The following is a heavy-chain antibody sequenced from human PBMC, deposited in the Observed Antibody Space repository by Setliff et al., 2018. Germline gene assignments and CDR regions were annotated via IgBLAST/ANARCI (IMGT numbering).Heavy chain of an antibody. Sequence: PGGSLRLSCAASGFTFSSYWMSWVRQAPGKGLEWVANIKQDGSEKYYVDSVKGRFTISRDNAKNSLYLQMNSLRAEDTAVYYCARDNGRLPTEKSPYYFYYMDVWGEGTTVTVSS. CDR2: IKQDGSEK. V-gene: IGHV3-7*03. J-gene: IGHJ6*03. CDR3: ARDNGRLPTEKSPYYFYYMDV. CDR1: GFTFSSYW. D-gene: IGHD4-4*01.